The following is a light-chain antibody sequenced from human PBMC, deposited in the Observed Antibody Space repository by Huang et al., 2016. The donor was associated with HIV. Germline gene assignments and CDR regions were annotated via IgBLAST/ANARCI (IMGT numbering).Light chain of an antibody. J-gene: IGKJ4*01. V-gene: IGKV1-33*01. CDR2: DES. Sequence: DIQMTQSPSSLSASVGDRVTITCQASQDISKFLNWYQQKPGKAPKLLIYDESNLETGVPSRFSGSGSGTDFTFTISSLQPEDIATYYCQQYDNLPLTFGGGTKVEIK. CDR3: QQYDNLPLT. CDR1: QDISKF.